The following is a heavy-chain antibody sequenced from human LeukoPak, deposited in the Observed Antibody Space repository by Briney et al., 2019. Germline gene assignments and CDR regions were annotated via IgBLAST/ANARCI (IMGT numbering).Heavy chain of an antibody. D-gene: IGHD2-2*01. V-gene: IGHV3-33*01. CDR2: IWYDGSNK. Sequence: GRSLRLSCAASGFTFSSYGMHWVRQAPGKGLEWVAVIWYDGSNKYYADSVKGRFTIPRDNSKNTLYLQMNSLRAEDTAVYYCARVRPSTGALTYYGMDVWGKGTTVTVSS. J-gene: IGHJ6*04. CDR1: GFTFSSYG. CDR3: ARVRPSTGALTYYGMDV.